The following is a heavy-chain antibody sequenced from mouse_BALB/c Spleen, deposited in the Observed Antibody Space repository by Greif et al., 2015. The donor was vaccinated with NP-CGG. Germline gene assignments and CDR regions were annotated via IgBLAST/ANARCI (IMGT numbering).Heavy chain of an antibody. CDR1: GYTFTDYY. CDR2: IYPGSGNT. D-gene: IGHD4-1*01. J-gene: IGHJ4*01. CDR3: ARRTGTEAMDY. Sequence: VQLVESGPELVKPGASVKMSCKASGYTFTDYYINWVKQKPGQGLEWIGWIYPGSGNTKYNEKFKGKATLTVDTSSSTAYMQLSSLTSEDTAVYFCARRTGTEAMDYWGQGTSVTVSS. V-gene: IGHV1-84*02.